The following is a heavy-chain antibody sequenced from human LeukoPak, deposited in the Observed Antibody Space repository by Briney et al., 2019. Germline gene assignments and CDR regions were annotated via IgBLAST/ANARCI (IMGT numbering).Heavy chain of an antibody. CDR3: ARHYDILTGEYYYGMDV. CDR1: GYTFTGYY. D-gene: IGHD3-9*01. Sequence: ASVKVSCKPSGYTFTGYYMHWVRQAPGQGLEWMGWINPNSGGTNYAQKFQGRVTMTRDTSISTAYMELRRLRSDDTAVYYCARHYDILTGEYYYGMDVWGQGTTVTVSS. J-gene: IGHJ6*02. V-gene: IGHV1-2*02. CDR2: INPNSGGT.